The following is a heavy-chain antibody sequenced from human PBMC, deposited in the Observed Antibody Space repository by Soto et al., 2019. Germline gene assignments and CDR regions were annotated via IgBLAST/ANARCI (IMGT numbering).Heavy chain of an antibody. V-gene: IGHV4-31*03. D-gene: IGHD7-27*01. Sequence: QVQLQESGPGLVKPSQTLSLTCTVSGGSISGGGYYWTWIRQHPGKGLEWIGYIYYSGNTYYNPSLKSRVTISVGTSKNQFSLKLNSVTAADTAVYYCARQTLGSRYFDLWGRSTLVTVSS. CDR3: ARQTLGSRYFDL. CDR2: IYYSGNT. CDR1: GGSISGGGYY. J-gene: IGHJ2*01.